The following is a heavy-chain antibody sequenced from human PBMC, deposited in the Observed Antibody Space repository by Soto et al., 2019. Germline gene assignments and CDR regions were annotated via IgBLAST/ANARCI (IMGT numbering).Heavy chain of an antibody. CDR2: INPSSGAT. Sequence: ASVKVSCKTSGYTFSAYYIHWVRQAPGQGLEWLGWINPSSGATKYSHKLRGRITMTRDMSISSIYLQLSGLRSDDTALYSCARGLYSGSPRSAFDHWGMGTLVTVSS. D-gene: IGHD1-26*01. CDR1: GYTFSAYY. CDR3: ARGLYSGSPRSAFDH. V-gene: IGHV1-2*02. J-gene: IGHJ4*02.